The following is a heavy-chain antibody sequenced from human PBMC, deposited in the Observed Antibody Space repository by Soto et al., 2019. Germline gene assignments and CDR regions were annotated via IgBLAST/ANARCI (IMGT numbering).Heavy chain of an antibody. Sequence: QPPGKGLEWIGYISHSGSTYYNPSLKRRVTISVDRSNNQFSLKLTSVTAADTAVYSCARLGEYCIMANCRWCAPQGPGTPVTVSS. CDR2: ISHSGST. V-gene: IGHV4-30-2*01. J-gene: IGHJ5*02. CDR3: ARLGEYCIMANCRWCAP. D-gene: IGHD2-15*01.